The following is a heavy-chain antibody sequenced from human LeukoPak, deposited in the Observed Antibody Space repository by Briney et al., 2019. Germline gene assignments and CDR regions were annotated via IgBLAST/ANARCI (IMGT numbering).Heavy chain of an antibody. CDR3: AREHLFSGPENYVLHNWFAP. CDR1: ESTFTASY. CDR2: FNPDTVGT. Sequence: ASLKASCRASESTFTASYIHGLGQCPGQGLEWLGRFNPDTVGTNSAQRFQGSFTMTRDTSIRTAYMELSSLRSDDTAVYYCAREHLFSGPENYVLHNWFAPWGQGTLVTVSS. D-gene: IGHD3-10*02. V-gene: IGHV1-2*02. J-gene: IGHJ5*02.